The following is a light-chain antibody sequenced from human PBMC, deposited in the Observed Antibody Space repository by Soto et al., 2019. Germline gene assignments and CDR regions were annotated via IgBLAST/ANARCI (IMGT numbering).Light chain of an antibody. V-gene: IGKV3-20*01. J-gene: IGKJ1*01. Sequence: EIVLTQSPGTLSLSPGERATLSCRASQSVNSNYLAWYQQKPGQGPRVLMYGASSRATGVPDRFSGSGSGTDFTLTITILEPEDIAVYYGQQYDNSPRTVGQRNKVVIK. CDR3: QQYDNSPRT. CDR1: QSVNSNY. CDR2: GAS.